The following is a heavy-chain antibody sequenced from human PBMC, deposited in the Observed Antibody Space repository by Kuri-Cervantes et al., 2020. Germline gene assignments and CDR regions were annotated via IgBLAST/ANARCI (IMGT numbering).Heavy chain of an antibody. CDR1: GGSFSGYY. J-gene: IGHJ6*03. Sequence: SDTLSLTCAVYGGSFSGYYWSWTRQPPGKGREWIGEINHRGSTNYNPSIKSRVTISVDTSKNQFSLKLSSVTAADTAVYYCARDAQYYGSGSYPHYYMDVWGKGTTVTVSS. CDR3: ARDAQYYGSGSYPHYYMDV. D-gene: IGHD3-10*01. V-gene: IGHV4-34*01. CDR2: INHRGST.